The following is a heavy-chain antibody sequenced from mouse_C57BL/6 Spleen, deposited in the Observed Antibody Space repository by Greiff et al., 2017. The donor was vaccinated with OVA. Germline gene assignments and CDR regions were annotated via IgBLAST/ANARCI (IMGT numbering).Heavy chain of an antibody. CDR3: ARAATVDYAMDY. D-gene: IGHD1-1*01. Sequence: QVQLQQPGAELVRPGSSVKLSCKASGYTFTSYWMDWVKQRPGQGLEWIGNIYPSDSETHYNQKFKDKATLTVDKSSSTAYMQLSSLTSEDSAVYYCARAATVDYAMDYWGQGTSVTVSS. J-gene: IGHJ4*01. CDR2: IYPSDSET. V-gene: IGHV1-61*01. CDR1: GYTFTSYW.